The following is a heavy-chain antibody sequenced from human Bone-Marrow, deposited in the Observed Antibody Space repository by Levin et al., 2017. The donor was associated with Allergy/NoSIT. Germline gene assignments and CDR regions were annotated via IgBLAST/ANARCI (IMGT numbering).Heavy chain of an antibody. V-gene: IGHV4-4*02. CDR3: TRAEGGCSRNSGKLDP. J-gene: IGHJ5*02. D-gene: IGHD6-25*01. CDR2: IHHSGGT. CDR1: GASISSSNW. Sequence: PSETLSLTCAVSGASISSSNWWNWVRQSPGKGLEWIGEIHHSGGTNYNPSLKSRVTISLDKSRSQVSLKLISVTAADTAVYYCTRAEGGCSRNSGKLDPWGQGTQVTVSS.